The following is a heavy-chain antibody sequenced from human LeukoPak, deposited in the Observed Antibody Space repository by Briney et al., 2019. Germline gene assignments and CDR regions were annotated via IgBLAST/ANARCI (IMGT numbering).Heavy chain of an antibody. CDR1: GYSFTSYW. CDR3: ARAKRDYSVVDYYYGMDV. V-gene: IGHV5-51*01. D-gene: IGHD4-11*01. CDR2: IYPGDSDT. J-gene: IGHJ6*02. Sequence: GESLKISCKGSGYSFTSYWIGWVRQMPGKGLEWMGIIYPGDSDTRYSPSFQGQVTISADKSISTAYLQWSSLKASDTAMYYCARAKRDYSVVDYYYGMDVWGQGTTVTVSS.